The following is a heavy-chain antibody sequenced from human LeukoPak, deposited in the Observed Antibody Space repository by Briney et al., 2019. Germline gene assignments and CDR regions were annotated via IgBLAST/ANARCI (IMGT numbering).Heavy chain of an antibody. V-gene: IGHV4-4*09. CDR2: IYFSGST. CDR1: GGSINTYY. D-gene: IGHD5-24*01. Sequence: SETLSLTCTVSGGSINTYYWSWIRQPPGKGLEWIGYIYFSGSTDYKPSLRSRVTISLDTSKNQFSLRLSPVTAADTAVYYCARSYNNAGYFYYGMDVWGQGTTVTVSS. CDR3: ARSYNNAGYFYYGMDV. J-gene: IGHJ6*02.